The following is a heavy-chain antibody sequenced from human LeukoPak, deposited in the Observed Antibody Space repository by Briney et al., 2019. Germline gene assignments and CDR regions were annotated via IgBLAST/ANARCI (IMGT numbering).Heavy chain of an antibody. CDR1: GGTFSSYA. J-gene: IGHJ4*02. D-gene: IGHD3-16*01. CDR3: ASSKGGAQYYFDY. V-gene: IGHV1-69*05. Sequence: GASVKVSCKASGGTFSSYAISWVRQAPGQGLEWMGGIIPIFGTANYAQKFQGRVTITTDESTSTAYMELSSLRSEDTAVYYCASSKGGAQYYFDYWGQGTLVTVSS. CDR2: IIPIFGTA.